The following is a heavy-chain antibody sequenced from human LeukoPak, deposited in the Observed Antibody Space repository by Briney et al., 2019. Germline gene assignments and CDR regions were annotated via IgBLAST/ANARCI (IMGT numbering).Heavy chain of an antibody. CDR2: ISGSGGST. CDR3: ARSGIAAAGTLFDI. V-gene: IGHV3-23*01. D-gene: IGHD6-13*01. CDR1: GFTFNSYA. Sequence: GGSLRLSCAASGFTFNSYAMSWVRQAPGKGLEWVSAISGSGGSTFYADSVKGRFTISRDNAKNSLYLQMNSLRAEDTAVYYCARSGIAAAGTLFDIWGQGTMVTVSS. J-gene: IGHJ3*02.